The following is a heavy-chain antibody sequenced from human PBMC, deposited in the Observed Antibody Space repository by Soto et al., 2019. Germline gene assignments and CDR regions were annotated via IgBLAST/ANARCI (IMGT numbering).Heavy chain of an antibody. V-gene: IGHV4-61*01. J-gene: IGHJ1*01. CDR2: IYYSGST. CDR1: DSSVSSGSYY. Sequence: PSASLSPTCTVSDSSVSSGSYYWSWIRQPPGKGLEWIGYIYYSGSTNYNPSLKSRVTISVDTSKNQFSLKLSSVTAADTAAYYCARMSTLDYFRHWGQGTLVTVSS. CDR3: ARMSTLDYFRH.